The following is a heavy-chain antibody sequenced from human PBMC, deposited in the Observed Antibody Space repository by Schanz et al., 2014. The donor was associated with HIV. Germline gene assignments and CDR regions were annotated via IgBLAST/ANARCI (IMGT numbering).Heavy chain of an antibody. CDR1: GFTFSNYG. D-gene: IGHD2-21*02. CDR3: ARAGVTDRFDH. J-gene: IGHJ4*02. Sequence: QVQLVESGGGVVQPGRSLRLSCAASGFTFSNYGMHWVRQAPGKGLEWVAIIWYDGSNKYYADSVKGRFTISRDNSKNTLYLQMNSLRAEDTAVYYCARAGVTDRFDHWGQGTLVTVSS. V-gene: IGHV3-33*01. CDR2: IWYDGSNK.